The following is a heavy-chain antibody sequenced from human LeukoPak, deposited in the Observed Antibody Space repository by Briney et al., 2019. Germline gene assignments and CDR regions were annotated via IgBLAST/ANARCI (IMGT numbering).Heavy chain of an antibody. Sequence: GGSLRLSCAGSGFTFSSNYMTWVRQAPGKGLEWVSVIYIGGKTDYADSVKGRFTISRDNSKNTLYLQMNSLRVEDTAVYYCAREGGLGYCSTTTCAFESWGQGTLVTVSS. J-gene: IGHJ4*02. CDR3: AREGGLGYCSTTTCAFES. V-gene: IGHV3-66*02. CDR1: GFTFSSNY. CDR2: IYIGGKT. D-gene: IGHD2-2*01.